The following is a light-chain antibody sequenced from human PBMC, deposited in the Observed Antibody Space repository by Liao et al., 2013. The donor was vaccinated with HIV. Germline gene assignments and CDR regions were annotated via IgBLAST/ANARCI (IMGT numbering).Light chain of an antibody. CDR1: NIATKR. CDR3: QVWDRGSAHPTV. Sequence: SYVLTQPPSVSVAPGGTATIICGGINIATKRVHWYRQAPGQAPVMVISYNSDRPSGIPERFSGSGSKSGNKATLTISRAEAGDEADYYCQVWDRGSAHPTVFGPGTKVTVL. V-gene: IGLV3-21*04. J-gene: IGLJ1*01. CDR2: YNS.